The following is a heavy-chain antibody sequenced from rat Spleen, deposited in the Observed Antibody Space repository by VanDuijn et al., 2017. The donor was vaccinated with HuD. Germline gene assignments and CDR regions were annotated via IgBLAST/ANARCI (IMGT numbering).Heavy chain of an antibody. CDR2: ISTSGDDT. D-gene: IGHD1-2*01. CDR1: GFTFSNYY. CDR3: ATHDDYSSYTPRDY. Sequence: EVQLVESGGGLVQPGRSMKLSCAASGFTFSNYYMAWVRQAPTKGLEWVASISTSGDDTYYRDSVKGRFTISRDNAKSTLYLQMDSLRSEDTATYYCATHDDYSSYTPRDYWGQGVMVTVSS. V-gene: IGHV5-25*01. J-gene: IGHJ2*01.